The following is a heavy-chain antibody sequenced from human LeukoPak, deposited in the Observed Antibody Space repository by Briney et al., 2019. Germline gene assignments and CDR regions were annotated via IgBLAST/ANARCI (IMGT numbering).Heavy chain of an antibody. CDR3: ARDRSSGKKGLDY. V-gene: IGHV3-21*01. D-gene: IGHD3-22*01. Sequence: GGSLRLSCAASGFTFSSYAMHWVRQAPGKGLEWVSSISSSSSYIYYADSVKGRFTISRDNAKNSLYLQMNSLRAEDTAVYYCARDRSSGKKGLDYWGQGTLVTVSS. CDR2: ISSSSSYI. CDR1: GFTFSSYA. J-gene: IGHJ4*02.